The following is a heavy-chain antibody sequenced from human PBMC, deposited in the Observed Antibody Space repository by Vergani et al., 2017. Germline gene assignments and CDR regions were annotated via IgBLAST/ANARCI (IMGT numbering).Heavy chain of an antibody. J-gene: IGHJ5*02. V-gene: IGHV3-21*02. CDR3: ARDYGSGPPQSRRLLYDIGWFDP. D-gene: IGHD3-10*01. Sequence: EVRLLESGGGLVQPGGSLRLSCAASGFTFSSYSMNWVRQAPGKGLEWVSSISSSSSYIYYADSVKGRFTISRDNAKNSLYLQMNSLRAEDTAVYYCARDYGSGPPQSRRLLYDIGWFDPWGQGTLVTVSS. CDR2: ISSSSSYI. CDR1: GFTFSSYS.